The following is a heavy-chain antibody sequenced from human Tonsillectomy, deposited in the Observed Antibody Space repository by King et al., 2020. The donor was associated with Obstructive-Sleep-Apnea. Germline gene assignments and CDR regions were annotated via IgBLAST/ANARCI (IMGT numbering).Heavy chain of an antibody. Sequence: EQLVQSGGGLVQPGRSLRLSCAASGFTFDDYAMHWVRQAPGKGLEWVSGISWKSGSIGFADSVKGRFTISRDNAKNSLYLQMNSLRAEDTALYYCAKDRDYGDYYYFDYWGQGTLVTVSS. V-gene: IGHV3-9*01. J-gene: IGHJ4*02. CDR2: ISWKSGSI. CDR1: GFTFDDYA. D-gene: IGHD4-17*01. CDR3: AKDRDYGDYYYFDY.